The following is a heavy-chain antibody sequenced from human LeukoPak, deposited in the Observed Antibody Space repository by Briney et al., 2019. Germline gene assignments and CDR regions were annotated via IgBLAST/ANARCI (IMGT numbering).Heavy chain of an antibody. Sequence: SETLSLTCAVSGYSISSGYSWGWIRQPPGRGLEWIGSIYHSGSTYYNPSLKRPVAISVDTSKNQVCLKLSSVTAADTAVYYCARHMPSSSPWLLDRCDPWGQGTLVTVSS. CDR2: IYHSGST. V-gene: IGHV4-38-2*01. CDR1: GYSISSGYS. D-gene: IGHD6-6*01. J-gene: IGHJ5*02. CDR3: ARHMPSSSPWLLDRCDP.